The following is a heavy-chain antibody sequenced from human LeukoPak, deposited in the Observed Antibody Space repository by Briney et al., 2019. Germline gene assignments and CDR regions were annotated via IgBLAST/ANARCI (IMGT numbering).Heavy chain of an antibody. V-gene: IGHV4-61*02. J-gene: IGHJ5*02. CDR1: GGSISSGSYH. Sequence: PSETLSLTCTVSGGSISSGSYHWSWIRQPAGKALEWIGRIYPSGSTNYDPSLKSRVTISIDTSKNQFSLKLTSVTAADTAVYYCAKDSRRGYDILTSWGQGTLVTVSS. CDR2: IYPSGST. D-gene: IGHD3-9*01. CDR3: AKDSRRGYDILTS.